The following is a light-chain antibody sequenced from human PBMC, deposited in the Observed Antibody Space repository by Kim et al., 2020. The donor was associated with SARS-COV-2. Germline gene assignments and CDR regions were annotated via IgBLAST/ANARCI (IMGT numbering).Light chain of an antibody. CDR3: SSYGGSNNLV. CDR1: SSDVGGYSY. V-gene: IGLV2-8*01. J-gene: IGLJ1*01. Sequence: GQSVTISCTGTSSDVGGYSYVSWYQQHPGKAPKLMIYEVSKRPSGVPDRFSGSKSGNTASLTVSGLQAEDEADYYCSSYGGSNNLVFGTGTKVTVL. CDR2: EVS.